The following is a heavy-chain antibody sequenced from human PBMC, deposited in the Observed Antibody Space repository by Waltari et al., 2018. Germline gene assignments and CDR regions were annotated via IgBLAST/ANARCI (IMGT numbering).Heavy chain of an antibody. V-gene: IGHV7-4-1*02. CDR2: INTNTGNP. D-gene: IGHD4-4*01. CDR1: GYTFTSYA. J-gene: IGHJ1*01. CDR3: ARDLSHSNYVYFQH. Sequence: QVQLVQSGSELKKPGASVKVSCKASGYTFTSYAMNWVRQAPGPGLEWMGWINTNTGNPTYAQGFTGRFVFSLDTAVSPAYLQISSLKAEDTAFYYCARDLSHSNYVYFQHWGQGTLVTVSS.